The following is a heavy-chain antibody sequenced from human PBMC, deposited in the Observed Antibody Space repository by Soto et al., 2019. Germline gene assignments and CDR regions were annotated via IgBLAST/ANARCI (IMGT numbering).Heavy chain of an antibody. V-gene: IGHV4-31*03. J-gene: IGHJ4*02. D-gene: IGHD4-17*01. CDR2: IYYSGST. Sequence: QVQLQESGPGLVKPSQTLSLTCTVSGGSISSGGYYWSWIRQHPGKGLEWLGYIYYSGSTYYNPSLKSRVTISVDTSKNQFSLKLSSVTAADTAVYYCARSIEDGDPIPSDYWGQGTLVTVSS. CDR3: ARSIEDGDPIPSDY. CDR1: GGSISSGGYY.